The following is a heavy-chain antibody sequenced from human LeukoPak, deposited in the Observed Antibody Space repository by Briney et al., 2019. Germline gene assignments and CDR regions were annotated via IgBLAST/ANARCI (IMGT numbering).Heavy chain of an antibody. J-gene: IGHJ4*02. CDR3: ARDGHLGSSVFDY. V-gene: IGHV4-59*01. Sequence: SETLSLTCTVSGASISGYFWSWIRQPPGKGLEWIGYISSSGNTNYNPSLKSRVTISVDTSTNRFSLKLSSVTAADTAVFYCARDGHLGSSVFDYWGQGTLVTVSS. CDR2: ISSSGNT. D-gene: IGHD3-16*01. CDR1: GASISGYF.